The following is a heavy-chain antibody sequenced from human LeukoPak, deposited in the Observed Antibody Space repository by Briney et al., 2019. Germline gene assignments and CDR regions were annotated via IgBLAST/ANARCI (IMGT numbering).Heavy chain of an antibody. J-gene: IGHJ4*02. Sequence: TSETLSLTCTVSGGSISSYHWSWIRQPPGKGLEWIGYMSNSGNTNYNPSLKSRITISVDMSKNQFSLRLSSVTAADTAVYYCARGGRDAYNFWGQGTLVTVSS. CDR1: GGSISSYH. D-gene: IGHD5-24*01. CDR3: ARGGRDAYNF. CDR2: MSNSGNT. V-gene: IGHV4-59*01.